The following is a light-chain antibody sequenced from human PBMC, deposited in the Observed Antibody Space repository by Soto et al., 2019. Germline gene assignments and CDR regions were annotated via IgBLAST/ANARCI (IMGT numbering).Light chain of an antibody. V-gene: IGKV1-5*03. CDR3: QEYNTYSYT. CDR2: KAS. CDR1: QSISNW. Sequence: DIQMTQSPSTLSASVGDRVTITCRASQSISNWLARYQQKPGKAPKLLIYKASSLESGVPSRFSGSGSGTEFTLTISSLQPDDFATYYCQEYNTYSYTFGQGTKLEIK. J-gene: IGKJ2*01.